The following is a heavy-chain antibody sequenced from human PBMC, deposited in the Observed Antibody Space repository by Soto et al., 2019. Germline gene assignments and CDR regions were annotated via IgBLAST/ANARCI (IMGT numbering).Heavy chain of an antibody. CDR3: AHRRFTGSGTDPHDF. J-gene: IGHJ4*02. D-gene: IGHD3-10*01. CDR2: IYWNDDK. V-gene: IGHV2-5*01. CDR1: GFSLSTRGVG. Sequence: QITLTESGPTLVKPTQTLTLTCTFSGFSLSTRGVGVGWIRQPPGKALEWLALIYWNDDKRYSPSLKSRLTITQDDAENQVVLIMTYMNPGDTDTYFCAHRRFTGSGTDPHDFWGQGFLVTVSS.